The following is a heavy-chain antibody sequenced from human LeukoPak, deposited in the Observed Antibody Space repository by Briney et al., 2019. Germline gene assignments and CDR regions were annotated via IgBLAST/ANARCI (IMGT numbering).Heavy chain of an antibody. Sequence: ASVKVSCKTSGYTFSDYYIHWIRQAPGQGLEWVGWINPNSGDTDYAQKFQGRVTVTRDTSISTAYMELSRLRSDDTAVYYCARVYYDILTAYYYWGQGTLVTVSS. CDR2: INPNSGDT. V-gene: IGHV1-2*02. CDR3: ARVYYDILTAYYY. D-gene: IGHD3-9*01. CDR1: GYTFSDYY. J-gene: IGHJ4*02.